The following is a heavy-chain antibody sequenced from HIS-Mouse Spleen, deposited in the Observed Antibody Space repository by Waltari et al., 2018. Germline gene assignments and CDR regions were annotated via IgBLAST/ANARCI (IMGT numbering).Heavy chain of an antibody. CDR2: MNHNSGNT. CDR1: GYTFTSYD. J-gene: IGHJ4*02. V-gene: IGHV1-8*01. CDR3: ARGLTGDLDY. D-gene: IGHD7-27*01. Sequence: QVQLVQSGAEVKTPGASVKVSCKASGYTFTSYDLHWVRQAPGQGLEWMGWMNHNSGNTGYAQKFQGRVTMTRNTAISTAYMELSSLRSKDTAVYYCARGLTGDLDYWGQGTLVTVSS.